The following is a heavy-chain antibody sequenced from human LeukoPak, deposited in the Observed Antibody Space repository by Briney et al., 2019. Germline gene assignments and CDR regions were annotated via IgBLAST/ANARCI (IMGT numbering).Heavy chain of an antibody. J-gene: IGHJ4*02. V-gene: IGHV4-39*07. CDR2: IYYSGST. CDR3: ASNTYIAGTGGLGY. D-gene: IGHD6-13*01. Sequence: PSETLSLTCTVSGGSISSSSYYWGWIRQPPGKGLEWIGSIYYSGSTYYNPSLKSRVTISVDTSKNQFSLNLSSVTAADTAVYYCASNTYIAGTGGLGYWGQGTLVTVSS. CDR1: GGSISSSSYY.